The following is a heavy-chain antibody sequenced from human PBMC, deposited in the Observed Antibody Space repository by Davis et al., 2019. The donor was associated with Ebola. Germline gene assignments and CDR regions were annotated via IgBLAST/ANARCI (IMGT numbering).Heavy chain of an antibody. Sequence: SETLSLTCIVSGGSVGSDYWTWVRQPPGKGLEWIDYIHYTGSSNYNPSLKSRVTISVDTSKNQFSLKLTSVTAADTAMYYCARYSREYYYGSGNYSNWFDPWGQGTLVTVSS. D-gene: IGHD3-10*01. CDR2: IHYTGSS. CDR1: GGSVGSDY. V-gene: IGHV4-59*08. J-gene: IGHJ5*02. CDR3: ARYSREYYYGSGNYSNWFDP.